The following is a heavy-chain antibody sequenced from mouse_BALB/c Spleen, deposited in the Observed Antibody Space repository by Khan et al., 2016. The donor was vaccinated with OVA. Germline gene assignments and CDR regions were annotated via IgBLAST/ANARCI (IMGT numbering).Heavy chain of an antibody. CDR3: VRALHYYGSSYEGFAY. J-gene: IGHJ3*01. V-gene: IGHV1S136*01. D-gene: IGHD1-1*01. Sequence: EVELVESGPELVTPGASVKMSCKVSGYTFTSYVMHWVKQKPGQGLEWIGYIHPYTYDVKYNEKFKGKATLTSDKSSSTAYMELSSLTSEDSAVYYCVRALHYYGSSYEGFAYWGQGTLVTVSA. CDR1: GYTFTSYV. CDR2: IHPYTYDV.